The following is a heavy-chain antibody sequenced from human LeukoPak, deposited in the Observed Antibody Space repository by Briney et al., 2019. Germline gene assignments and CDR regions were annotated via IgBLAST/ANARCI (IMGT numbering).Heavy chain of an antibody. V-gene: IGHV1-18*01. CDR1: GYTFTSYG. Sequence: ASVKVSCKASGYTFTSYGISWVRQAPGQGLEWMGWISAYNGNTNYAQKLQGRVTMTTDTSTSTAYMELRSLRSDDTAVYYCARVGVVVVPAAVGRTQLWFDPWGQGTLVTASS. CDR3: ARVGVVVVPAAVGRTQLWFDP. J-gene: IGHJ5*02. D-gene: IGHD2-2*01. CDR2: ISAYNGNT.